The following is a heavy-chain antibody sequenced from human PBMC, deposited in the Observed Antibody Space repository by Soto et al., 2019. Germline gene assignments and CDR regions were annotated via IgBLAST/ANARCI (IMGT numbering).Heavy chain of an antibody. Sequence: ASVKVSCKASGYTFTNYAMHWVRQAPGQRLEWMGWINAGNGNTKYSQKLQGRVTITRDTSASTVYMELSSLRSEDTAVYYCARGGSLYWYFDLWGRGTLVTVAS. D-gene: IGHD1-26*01. V-gene: IGHV1-3*01. CDR2: INAGNGNT. CDR1: GYTFTNYA. J-gene: IGHJ2*01. CDR3: ARGGSLYWYFDL.